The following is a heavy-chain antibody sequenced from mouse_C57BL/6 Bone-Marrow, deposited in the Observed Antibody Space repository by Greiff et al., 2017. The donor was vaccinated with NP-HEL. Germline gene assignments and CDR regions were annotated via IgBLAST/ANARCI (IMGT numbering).Heavy chain of an antibody. J-gene: IGHJ2*01. CDR3: TTWITTVVVPFDY. Sequence: VQLQQSGAELVRPGASVKLSCTASGFNIKDDYMHWVKQRPEQGLEWIGWIDPENGDTEYASKFQGKATITADTSSNTAYLQLSSLTSEDTAVYYCTTWITTVVVPFDYWGQGTTRTVSS. D-gene: IGHD1-1*01. V-gene: IGHV14-4*01. CDR1: GFNIKDDY. CDR2: IDPENGDT.